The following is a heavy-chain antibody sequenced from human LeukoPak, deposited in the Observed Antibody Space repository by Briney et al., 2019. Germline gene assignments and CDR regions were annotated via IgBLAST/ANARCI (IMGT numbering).Heavy chain of an antibody. J-gene: IGHJ6*02. CDR3: AKDSSPGGMDV. CDR2: ISYDGSNK. Sequence: GGSLRLSCAASGFTFSGYGMHWVRQAPGKGLEWVAVISYDGSNKYYADSVKGRFTISRDNSKNTLYLQMNSLRAEDTAVYYCAKDSSPGGMDVWGQGTTVTVSS. CDR1: GFTFSGYG. V-gene: IGHV3-30*18.